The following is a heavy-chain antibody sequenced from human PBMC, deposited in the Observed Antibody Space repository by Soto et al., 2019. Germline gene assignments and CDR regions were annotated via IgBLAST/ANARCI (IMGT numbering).Heavy chain of an antibody. CDR2: IKSKTDGGTT. Sequence: GGSLRLSCAASGFTFSNAWMNWVRQAPGKGLEWVGRIKSKTDGGTTDYAAPVKGRFTISRDDSKNTLYLQMNSLKTEDTAVYYCTTDSWIQLWVPFDYWGQGTLVTVSS. J-gene: IGHJ4*02. V-gene: IGHV3-15*07. D-gene: IGHD5-18*01. CDR1: GFTFSNAW. CDR3: TTDSWIQLWVPFDY.